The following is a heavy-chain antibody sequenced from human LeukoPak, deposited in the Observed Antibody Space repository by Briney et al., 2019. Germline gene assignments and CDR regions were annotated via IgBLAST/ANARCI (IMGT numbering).Heavy chain of an antibody. CDR2: IWYDGGNK. D-gene: IGHD3-10*01. CDR3: ARDGSGSYSPVTGMDV. CDR1: GFTFSSYG. V-gene: IGHV3-33*01. Sequence: PGGSLRLSCAASGFTFSSYGMHWVRQAPGKGLEWVAVIWYDGGNKYYADSVKGRFTISRDNSKNTLYLQMNSLRAEDTAVYYCARDGSGSYSPVTGMDVWGQETTVTVSS. J-gene: IGHJ6*02.